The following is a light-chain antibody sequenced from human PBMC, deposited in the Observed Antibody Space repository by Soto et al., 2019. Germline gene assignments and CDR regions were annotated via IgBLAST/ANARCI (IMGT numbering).Light chain of an antibody. J-gene: IGLJ2*01. CDR1: SSDVGGYNY. CDR3: SSYAGSSDLIL. Sequence: QSALTPPPSASGSPGQSVTISCTGTSSDVGGYNYVSWYQQHPGKAPKLLISGVTKRPSGVPDRFSGFKSGNTASLTVSGLQAEDEAYYYCSSYAGSSDLILFGGGTKVTVL. CDR2: GVT. V-gene: IGLV2-8*01.